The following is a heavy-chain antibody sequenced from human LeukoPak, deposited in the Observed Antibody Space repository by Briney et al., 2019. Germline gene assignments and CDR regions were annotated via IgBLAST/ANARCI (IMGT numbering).Heavy chain of an antibody. CDR3: ARDLTDSSGYSFDY. CDR1: GGSISSGDYY. J-gene: IGHJ4*02. Sequence: SETLSLTCTVSGGSISSGDYYWSWIRQPPGKGLEWIGYIYYSGSTYYNPSLKSRVTISVDTSKNQLSLKLSSVTAADTAVYYCARDLTDSSGYSFDYWGQGTLVTVSS. D-gene: IGHD3-22*01. V-gene: IGHV4-30-4*01. CDR2: IYYSGST.